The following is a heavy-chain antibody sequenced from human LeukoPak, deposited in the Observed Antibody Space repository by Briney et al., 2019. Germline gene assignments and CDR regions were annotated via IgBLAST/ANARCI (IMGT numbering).Heavy chain of an antibody. J-gene: IGHJ4*02. CDR3: ATHVGTRVVAPRRPLDY. CDR1: GHSFTNYW. D-gene: IGHD3-3*01. CDR2: IDPSDSFT. Sequence: GESLKISCKGSGHSFTNYWIAWVRQMPGKGLEWMGRIDPSDSFTNYSPSFEGHVTISVDKSVTTAFLEWSSLKASDTSMYYCATHVGTRVVAPRRPLDYWGQGTLVTVSS. V-gene: IGHV5-10-1*01.